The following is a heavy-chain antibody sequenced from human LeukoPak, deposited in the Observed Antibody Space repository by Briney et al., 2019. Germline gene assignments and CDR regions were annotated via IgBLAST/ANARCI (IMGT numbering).Heavy chain of an antibody. D-gene: IGHD3-10*01. CDR1: GGSLSGSY. CDR3: ARRRFYYYYMDV. CDR2: VHENGRT. V-gene: IGHV4-34*01. Sequence: SETLSLTCAVTGGSLSGSYWSWIRQPPGKGLGWIGDVHENGRTYYNPSLKSRVAISVDTSKSQFSLRLGSVTAADTAVYYCARRRFYYYYMDVWDKGATVTISS. J-gene: IGHJ6*03.